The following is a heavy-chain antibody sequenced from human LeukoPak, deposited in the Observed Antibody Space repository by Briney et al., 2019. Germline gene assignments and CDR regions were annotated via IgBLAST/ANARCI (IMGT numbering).Heavy chain of an antibody. J-gene: IGHJ6*02. CDR1: GFTFSSYA. CDR2: ISYDGSNK. Sequence: GGSLRLSCAASGFTFSSYAMHWVRQAPGKGLEWVAVISYDGSNKYYADSVKGRFTISRDNSKNTLYLQMNSLRAEDTALYYCARTGGRTREMSRISTYGGLYGMDVWGQGTTVTVSS. CDR3: ARTGGRTREMSRISTYGGLYGMDV. D-gene: IGHD1-14*01. V-gene: IGHV3-30-3*01.